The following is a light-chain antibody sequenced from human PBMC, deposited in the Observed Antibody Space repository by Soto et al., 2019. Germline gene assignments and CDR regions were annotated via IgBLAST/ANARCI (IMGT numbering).Light chain of an antibody. J-gene: IGLJ2*01. CDR3: SSYTSSSTVV. Sequence: QSALTQPASVSGSPGQSITISCTGTSSDVGGYNYVSWYQQHPGKVPKLMIYDVSNRPSGVSNRLSGSKSGNTASLTISGLQAEDEADYYCSSYTSSSTVVFGGGTKVTVL. CDR1: SSDVGGYNY. V-gene: IGLV2-14*03. CDR2: DVS.